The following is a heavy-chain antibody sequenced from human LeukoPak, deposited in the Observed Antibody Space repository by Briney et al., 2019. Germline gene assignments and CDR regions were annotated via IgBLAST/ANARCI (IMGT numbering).Heavy chain of an antibody. CDR3: ANSGYSSGWYFDY. Sequence: GGSLRLSCAASGFTLSSYAMSWVRQAPGKGLEWVSAISGSGGSTYYADSVKGRFTISRDNSKNTLYLQMNSLRAEGTAVYYCANSGYSSGWYFDYWGQGTLVTVSS. V-gene: IGHV3-23*01. D-gene: IGHD6-19*01. CDR1: GFTLSSYA. J-gene: IGHJ4*02. CDR2: ISGSGGST.